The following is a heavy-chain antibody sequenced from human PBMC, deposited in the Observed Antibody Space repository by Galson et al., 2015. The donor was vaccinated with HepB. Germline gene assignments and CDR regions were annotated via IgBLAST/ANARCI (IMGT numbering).Heavy chain of an antibody. CDR2: ISGNSGSI. Sequence: SLRLSCAASGFTFEEFAIHWVRQIPGKGLEWVSGISGNSGSIGYADSVKGRFTTSRDNAKNSVYLQMNSLRAEDTALYYCAKDIGVTLVRGLVITAFDVWGQGATVTVSS. CDR3: AKDIGVTLVRGLVITAFDV. D-gene: IGHD3-10*01. V-gene: IGHV3-9*01. J-gene: IGHJ6*02. CDR1: GFTFEEFA.